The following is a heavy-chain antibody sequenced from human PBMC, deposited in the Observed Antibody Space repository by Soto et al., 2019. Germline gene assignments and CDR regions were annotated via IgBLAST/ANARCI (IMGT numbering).Heavy chain of an antibody. CDR2: IIPLFGTT. J-gene: IGHJ6*02. D-gene: IGHD3-10*01. V-gene: IGHV1-69*01. CDR3: AAELGFGKLSVV. CDR1: GDTFKNCV. Sequence: QVQVVQSGVEVRRPGSSVKVSCKASGDTFKNCVISWVRQSPGQGLEWMGGIIPLFGTTDFAQRFQGRLTITTDESTSTANMELSRLRSEDTATYYFAAELGFGKLSVVWGQGTTVIVSS.